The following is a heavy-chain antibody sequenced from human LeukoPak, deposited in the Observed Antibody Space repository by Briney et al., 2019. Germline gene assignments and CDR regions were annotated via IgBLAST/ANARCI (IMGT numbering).Heavy chain of an antibody. Sequence: ASVKVSCKASGYTFTSYGISWVRQAPGQGLEWMGWISAYNGNTNYAQKLQGRVTMTTDTSTSTAYMELRSLRSDDTAVYYCARDVGYSSSSIKGWFDPWGQGTLVTVSS. CDR3: ARDVGYSSSSIKGWFDP. V-gene: IGHV1-18*01. D-gene: IGHD6-6*01. CDR2: ISAYNGNT. CDR1: GYTFTSYG. J-gene: IGHJ5*02.